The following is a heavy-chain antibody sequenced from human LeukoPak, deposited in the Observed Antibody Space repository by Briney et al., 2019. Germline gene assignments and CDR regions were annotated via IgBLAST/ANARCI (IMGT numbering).Heavy chain of an antibody. Sequence: PSETLSLTCTVSGGSISSSSYYWGWIRQPPGKGLEWIGNIYYSGSTHYNPSLKSRVTISVDTSKNQFSLKLSSVTAADTAVYYCARHLLYDYVWGSPNNWFDPWGQGTLVTVSS. CDR2: IYYSGST. CDR1: GGSISSSSYY. CDR3: ARHLLYDYVWGSPNNWFDP. J-gene: IGHJ5*02. V-gene: IGHV4-39*01. D-gene: IGHD3-16*01.